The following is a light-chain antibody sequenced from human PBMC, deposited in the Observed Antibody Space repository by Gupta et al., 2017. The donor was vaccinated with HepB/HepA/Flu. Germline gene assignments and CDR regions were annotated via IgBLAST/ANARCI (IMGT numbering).Light chain of an antibody. CDR1: SSNIGSNT. J-gene: IGLJ3*02. V-gene: IGLV1-44*01. CDR3: AVWDDSLNGWV. Sequence: QSVLTQPPSASGTPGQRVTISCSGSSSNIGSNTVTWYQHLPGTAPKFLIYINDQRPSRVPDRFSGSRSGTSASLAISGLQSEDEADYYCAVWDDSLNGWVFGGGTKLTVL. CDR2: IND.